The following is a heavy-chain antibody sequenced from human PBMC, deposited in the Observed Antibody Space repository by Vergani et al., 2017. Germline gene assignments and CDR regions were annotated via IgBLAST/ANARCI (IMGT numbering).Heavy chain of an antibody. CDR2: IIPIFGTA. V-gene: IGHV1-69*18. Sequence: QVQLVQSGAEVKKPGASVKVSCKASGYTFTGYYMHWVRQAPGQGLEGMGRIIPIFGTANYAQKFQGRVKITGDESTSTAYMELSSLRSEDTAVYYGARIVIAAAGEGVDWFDPWGQGTLVTVSS. J-gene: IGHJ5*02. CDR1: GYTFTGYY. CDR3: ARIVIAAAGEGVDWFDP. D-gene: IGHD6-13*01.